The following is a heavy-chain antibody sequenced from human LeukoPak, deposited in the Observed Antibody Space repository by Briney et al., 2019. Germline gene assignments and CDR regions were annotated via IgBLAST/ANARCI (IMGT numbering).Heavy chain of an antibody. CDR2: ISGSGGDT. CDR1: GFTSSNYA. J-gene: IGHJ4*02. Sequence: GGSLRLSCAASGFTSSNYAMTWVRQSPGKGLEWVSTISGSGGDTYYADSVKGRFTMSRDNSKNTLDLQMSSLRAEDTAIYYCAKDNSGNFLSPFDYWGQGTLVAVSS. V-gene: IGHV3-23*01. CDR3: AKDNSGNFLSPFDY. D-gene: IGHD1-26*01.